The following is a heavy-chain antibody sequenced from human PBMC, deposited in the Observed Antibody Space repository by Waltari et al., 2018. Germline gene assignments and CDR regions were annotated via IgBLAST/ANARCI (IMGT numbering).Heavy chain of an antibody. CDR1: GYSISSGYY. CDR3: ARGSRPDYGGNSPWFDP. Sequence: QVQLQESGPGLVKPSETLSLTCAVSGYSISSGYYWGWIRQPPGKGLEWIGSIYHSGSTYYNPSLKSRVTISVDTSKNQFSLKLSSVTAADTAVYDCARGSRPDYGGNSPWFDPWGQGTLVTVSS. V-gene: IGHV4-38-2*01. J-gene: IGHJ5*02. D-gene: IGHD4-17*01. CDR2: IYHSGST.